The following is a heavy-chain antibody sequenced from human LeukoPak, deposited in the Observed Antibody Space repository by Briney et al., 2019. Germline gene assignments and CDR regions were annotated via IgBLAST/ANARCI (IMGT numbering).Heavy chain of an antibody. CDR3: ARDRYTAMGPDFDY. D-gene: IGHD5-18*01. CDR1: GGSISSSSYY. CDR2: IYYSGST. Sequence: SETLSLTCTVSGGSISSSSYYWGWIRQPPGKGLEWIGSIYYSGSTYYNPSLKSRVTISVDTSKNQFSLKLRSVTAADTAVYYCARDRYTAMGPDFDYWGQGTLVTVSS. V-gene: IGHV4-39*07. J-gene: IGHJ4*02.